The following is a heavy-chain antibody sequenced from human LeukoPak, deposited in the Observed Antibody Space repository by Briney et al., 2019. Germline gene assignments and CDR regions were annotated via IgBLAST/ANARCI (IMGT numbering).Heavy chain of an antibody. CDR2: ISYDGSNK. Sequence: GGSLRLSCAASGFTFSSYGMHWVRQAPGKGLEWVAVISYDGSNKYYADSVKGRFTISRDKSKNTLYLQMNSLRAEDTAVYYCATAPSRYFDYWGQGTLVTVSS. J-gene: IGHJ4*02. CDR3: ATAPSRYFDY. CDR1: GFTFSSYG. V-gene: IGHV3-30*03.